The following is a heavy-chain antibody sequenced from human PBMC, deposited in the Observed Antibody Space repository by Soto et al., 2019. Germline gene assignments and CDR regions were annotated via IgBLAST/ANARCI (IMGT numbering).Heavy chain of an antibody. CDR1: GASFTSAVYY. Sequence: SETLSLTCSVSGASFTSAVYYCSRIRQLPGKGLEWIGYIQNSVSTIYSPSLKSRATISVDTSKNQFSLRLNSATAADTAMYYCAMSRSGILDSWGQGTLVTVSS. CDR3: AMSRSGILDS. CDR2: IQNSVST. V-gene: IGHV4-31*03. D-gene: IGHD6-19*01. J-gene: IGHJ5*01.